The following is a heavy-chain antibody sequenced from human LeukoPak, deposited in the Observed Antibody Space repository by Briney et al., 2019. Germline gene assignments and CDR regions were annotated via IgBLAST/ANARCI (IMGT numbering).Heavy chain of an antibody. J-gene: IGHJ4*02. Sequence: ASVTVSCKASGYTFTGYYMHWVRQAPGQGLEWMGWINPNSGGTNYAQKFQGRVTMTRDTSISTAYMELSRLRSDDTAVYYCARDILKATVTTLAYWGQGTLVTVSS. CDR3: ARDILKATVTTLAY. V-gene: IGHV1-2*02. D-gene: IGHD4-17*01. CDR1: GYTFTGYY. CDR2: INPNSGGT.